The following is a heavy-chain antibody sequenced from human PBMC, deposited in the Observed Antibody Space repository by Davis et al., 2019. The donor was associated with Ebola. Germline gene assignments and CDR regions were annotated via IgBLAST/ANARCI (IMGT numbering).Heavy chain of an antibody. V-gene: IGHV1-69-2*01. Sequence: AASVKVSCKGSGYSFSEYYMHWIQGAPGKGLEWVGLVDPKGGKTVYAEKFQDRVTITADKSTDTVYMELRSLRYEDTAVYYCATLDILTAYVSYAMDVWGQGTTVTVS. CDR1: GYSFSEYY. CDR2: VDPKGGKT. CDR3: ATLDILTAYVSYAMDV. J-gene: IGHJ6*02. D-gene: IGHD3-9*01.